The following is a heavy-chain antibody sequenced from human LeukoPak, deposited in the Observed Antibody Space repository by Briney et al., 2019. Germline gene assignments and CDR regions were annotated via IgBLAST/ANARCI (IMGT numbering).Heavy chain of an antibody. CDR1: GFTFDDYA. V-gene: IGHV3-9*03. Sequence: GGSLRLSCAASGFTFDDYAMHWVRQAPGKGLEWVSGISWNSGSIGYADSVKGRFTISRDNAKNSLYLQMNSLRAEDMALYYCAKGPAASLDYYYYYMDVWGKGTTVTVSS. D-gene: IGHD2-2*01. J-gene: IGHJ6*03. CDR2: ISWNSGSI. CDR3: AKGPAASLDYYYYYMDV.